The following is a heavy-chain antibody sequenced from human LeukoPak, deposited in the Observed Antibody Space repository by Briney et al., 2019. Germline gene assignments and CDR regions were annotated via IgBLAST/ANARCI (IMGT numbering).Heavy chain of an antibody. CDR1: GFTFSSYA. J-gene: IGHJ4*02. D-gene: IGHD1-1*01. Sequence: GGSLRLSCAASGFTFSSYAMIWVRQAPGKGLEWVSVISGNGDTTCYADSVKGRFTISRDNSRNTVYLQMNSLRGDDTAVYYCVKDVNWSTYWGQGTLVTVSS. V-gene: IGHV3-23*01. CDR2: ISGNGDTT. CDR3: VKDVNWSTY.